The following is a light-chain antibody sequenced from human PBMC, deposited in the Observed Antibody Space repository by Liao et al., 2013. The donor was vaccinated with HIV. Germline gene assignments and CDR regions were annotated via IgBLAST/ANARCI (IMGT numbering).Light chain of an antibody. Sequence: SSVLTQPPSVSVAPGKTARITCGGNNTGSKTVHWSQQKPGQAPVVVIYYDSDRPSGIPERFSGSNSGNTATLTISRVEAGDEADYYCQVWDSSSDHSYVFGTGTKVTVL. CDR3: QVWDSSSDHSYV. CDR2: YDS. CDR1: NTGSKT. V-gene: IGLV3-21*01. J-gene: IGLJ1*01.